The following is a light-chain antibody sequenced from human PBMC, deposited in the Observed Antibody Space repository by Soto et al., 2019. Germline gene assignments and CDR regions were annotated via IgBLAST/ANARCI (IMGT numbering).Light chain of an antibody. J-gene: IGKJ3*01. CDR2: EAS. V-gene: IGKV3D-15*01. CDR3: LKYDDWPFT. CDR1: QSVRTM. Sequence: EIVMTQSPGTLSVSPGERATLSCRASQSVRTMLAWYQQKPGQAPRVLIYEASTRATGIPASFSGSGSGTEFTLTIFSLQSEDFAVYYWLKYDDWPFTFGPGTKVDIK.